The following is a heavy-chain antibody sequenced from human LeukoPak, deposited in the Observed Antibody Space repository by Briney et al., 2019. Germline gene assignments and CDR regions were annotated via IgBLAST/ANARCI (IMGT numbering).Heavy chain of an antibody. CDR3: AKDPYYDFWSGYYFFDY. D-gene: IGHD3-3*01. J-gene: IGHJ4*02. CDR2: ISGSGDFT. CDR1: GFTFRNYA. Sequence: GGSLRLSCAASGFTFRNYAVSWVRQAPGKGLESVSGISGSGDFTYYADSVKGRFTIFRDNSKNTLYLEMNSLRAEDTAVYYCAKDPYYDFWSGYYFFDYWGQGTLVTVSS. V-gene: IGHV3-23*01.